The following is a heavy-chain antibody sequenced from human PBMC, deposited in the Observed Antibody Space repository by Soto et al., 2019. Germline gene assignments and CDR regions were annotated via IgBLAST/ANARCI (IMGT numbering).Heavy chain of an antibody. Sequence: PSQTLSLTCVISGDSVSSNSAAWNWIRQSPSRGLEWLGRTYYRSKWYNDYALSVKSRITITPDASKNQFSLHLNSVTPEDTAVYYCTRDRTAVTGHYYYYGMDVWGQGTTVTVSS. J-gene: IGHJ6*02. D-gene: IGHD6-19*01. CDR1: GDSVSSNSAA. CDR3: TRDRTAVTGHYYYYGMDV. CDR2: TYYRSKWYN. V-gene: IGHV6-1*01.